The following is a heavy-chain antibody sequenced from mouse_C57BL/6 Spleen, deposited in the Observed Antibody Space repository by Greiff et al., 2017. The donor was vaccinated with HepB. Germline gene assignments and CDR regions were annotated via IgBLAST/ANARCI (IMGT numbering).Heavy chain of an antibody. CDR1: GFSLSTSGMG. CDR2: IYWDDDK. Sequence: QVTLKVCGPGILQSSQTLSLTCSFSGFSLSTSGMGVSWIRQPSGKGLEWLAHIYWDDDKRYNPSLKSRLTISKATSRNQVFLKITSVDTADTATYYCARRRDYFDYWGQGTTLTVSS. V-gene: IGHV8-12*01. CDR3: ARRRDYFDY. J-gene: IGHJ2*01.